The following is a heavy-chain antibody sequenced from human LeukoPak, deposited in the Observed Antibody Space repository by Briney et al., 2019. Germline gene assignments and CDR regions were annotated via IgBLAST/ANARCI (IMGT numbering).Heavy chain of an antibody. Sequence: SETLSLTCAVSNGSISSDGYSWSWIRQPPGKGLEWIGYIYHSGSTFYNPSLKSRVTISVDTSKNQFSLKLSSVTAADTAVYYCARSPGGFYYDFWSGYYSRDSRVNWFDPWGQGTLVTVSS. V-gene: IGHV4-30-2*02. J-gene: IGHJ5*02. CDR3: ARSPGGFYYDFWSGYYSRDSRVNWFDP. CDR2: IYHSGST. CDR1: NGSISSDGYS. D-gene: IGHD3-3*01.